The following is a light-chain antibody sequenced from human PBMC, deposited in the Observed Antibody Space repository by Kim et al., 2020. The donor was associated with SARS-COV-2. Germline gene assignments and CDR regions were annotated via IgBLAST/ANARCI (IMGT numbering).Light chain of an antibody. Sequence: SYELTQPLSVSVALGQTATLTCGGNNIGNENVHWYRQMPGQAPVLLIYRDTNRPSGIPERFSGSNSGNTATLTISRAQAGDEADYYCQVWDSNTVIFGGGTKVTVL. CDR1: NIGNEN. CDR2: RDT. J-gene: IGLJ2*01. V-gene: IGLV3-9*01. CDR3: QVWDSNTVI.